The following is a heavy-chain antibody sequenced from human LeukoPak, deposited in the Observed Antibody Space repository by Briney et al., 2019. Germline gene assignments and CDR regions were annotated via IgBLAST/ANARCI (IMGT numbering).Heavy chain of an antibody. J-gene: IGHJ5*02. CDR1: GYTFTGYY. Sequence: VSVKVSCKASGYTFTGYYMHWVRQAPGQGLEWMGWINPNSGGTNYAQKFQGRVTMTRDTSISTAYMELSRLRSDDTAVYYCARGNYDILSGSWFDPWGQGTLVTVSS. CDR2: INPNSGGT. D-gene: IGHD3-9*01. V-gene: IGHV1-2*02. CDR3: ARGNYDILSGSWFDP.